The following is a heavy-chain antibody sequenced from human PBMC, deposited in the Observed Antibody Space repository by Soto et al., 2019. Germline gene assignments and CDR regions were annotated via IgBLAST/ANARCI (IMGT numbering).Heavy chain of an antibody. CDR3: AKERGYFDSSGYPIYHFDS. CDR1: GFLFNNYG. J-gene: IGHJ4*02. CDR2: ISGSGGTI. D-gene: IGHD3-22*01. V-gene: IGHV3-23*01. Sequence: GGCLRLSCESSGFLFNNYGMSWVRPAPGTGLAWVSSISGSGGTIDYADSVKGRFTMSRDNSKNTLSLQMSNLRAEDTAIYYCAKERGYFDSSGYPIYHFDSWGQGTRVPVS.